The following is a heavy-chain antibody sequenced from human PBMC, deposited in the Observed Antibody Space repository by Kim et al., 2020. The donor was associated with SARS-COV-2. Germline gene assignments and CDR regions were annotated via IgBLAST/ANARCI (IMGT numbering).Heavy chain of an antibody. Sequence: GGSLRLSCTASGFTFGDYAMSWVRQAPGKGLEWVGFIRSKAYGGTTEYAASVKGRFTISRDDSKSIAYLQMNSLKTEDTAVYYCTGSGFGELFFDYWGQGTLVTVSS. V-gene: IGHV3-49*04. CDR1: GFTFGDYA. D-gene: IGHD3-10*01. CDR3: TGSGFGELFFDY. CDR2: IRSKAYGGTT. J-gene: IGHJ4*02.